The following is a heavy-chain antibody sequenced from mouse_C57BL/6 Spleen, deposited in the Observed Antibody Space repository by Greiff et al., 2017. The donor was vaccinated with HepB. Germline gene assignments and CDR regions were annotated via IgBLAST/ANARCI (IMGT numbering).Heavy chain of an antibody. Sequence: VQLQQSGPELVKPGASVKISCKASGYTFTDYYMNWVKQSHGKSLEWIGDINPNNGGTSYNQKFKGKATLTVDKSSSTAYMELRSLTSEDSAVYYCARRLGGIDYWGQGTTLTVSS. CDR3: ARRLGGIDY. J-gene: IGHJ2*01. V-gene: IGHV1-26*01. CDR2: INPNNGGT. CDR1: GYTFTDYY. D-gene: IGHD3-2*02.